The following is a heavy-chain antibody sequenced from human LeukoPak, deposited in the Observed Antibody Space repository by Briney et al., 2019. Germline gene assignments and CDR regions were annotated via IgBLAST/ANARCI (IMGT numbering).Heavy chain of an antibody. J-gene: IGHJ4*02. CDR2: VKGDGSAQ. CDR1: GFSFNSYR. D-gene: IGHD5-18*01. V-gene: IGHV3-7*01. Sequence: GGSLRLSCAASGFSFNSYRMTWVRQAPGKGLEWVANVKGDGSAQFYVDSVKGRFAISRDNARNSLYLHMNSLRDEDTAVYYCGASVDTAAGPYWGQGTLVTVSS. CDR3: GASVDTAAGPY.